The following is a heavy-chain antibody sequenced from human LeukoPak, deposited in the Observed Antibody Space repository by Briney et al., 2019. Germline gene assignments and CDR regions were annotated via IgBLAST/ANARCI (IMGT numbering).Heavy chain of an antibody. J-gene: IGHJ6*03. CDR1: GFTLSSYA. CDR2: ISGSGGST. Sequence: PGGSLRLSCAASGFTLSSYAMSWVRQSPGKGLEWVSVISGSGGSTYYTDSVKGRFTISRDNSENTLYLQMNSLRAEDTAVYYCAKCTSAAGWSYYYLDVWGKGTMVTVSS. D-gene: IGHD2-8*02. CDR3: AKCTSAAGWSYYYLDV. V-gene: IGHV3-23*01.